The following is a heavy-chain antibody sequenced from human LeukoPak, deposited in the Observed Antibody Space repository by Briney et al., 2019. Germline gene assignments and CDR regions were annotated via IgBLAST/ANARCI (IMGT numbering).Heavy chain of an antibody. CDR1: GYTFTSYD. D-gene: IGHD6-13*01. J-gene: IGHJ4*02. CDR3: ATGYSSSWDVSNYYFDY. V-gene: IGHV1-24*01. Sequence: ASVKVSCKASGYTFTSYDINWVRQATGQGLEWMGGFDPEDGETIYAQKFQGRVTMTEDTSTDTAYMELSSLRSEDTAVYYCATGYSSSWDVSNYYFDYWGQGTLVTVSS. CDR2: FDPEDGET.